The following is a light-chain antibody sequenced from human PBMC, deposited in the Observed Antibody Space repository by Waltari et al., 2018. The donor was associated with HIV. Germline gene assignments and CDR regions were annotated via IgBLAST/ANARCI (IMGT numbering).Light chain of an antibody. V-gene: IGLV7-46*01. Sequence: AVVTQEPSLTVSPGGTVTHNWGSSTGDVTSGHYPYWFQQKPGQAPRTLIFDTNNKHSWTPARFSGSLLGGKAALTLSGAQPEDEAEYYCLLSYSGARVFGGGTKLTVL. CDR3: LLSYSGARV. CDR1: TGDVTSGHY. J-gene: IGLJ2*01. CDR2: DTN.